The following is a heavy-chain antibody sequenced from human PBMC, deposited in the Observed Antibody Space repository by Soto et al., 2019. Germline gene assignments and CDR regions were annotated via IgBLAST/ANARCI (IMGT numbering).Heavy chain of an antibody. V-gene: IGHV4-39*01. J-gene: IGHJ4*02. CDR1: GGSISSSSSY. CDR2: IFYSGST. CDR3: ARFFYDSSGSRFDY. D-gene: IGHD3-22*01. Sequence: QLQLQESGPGLVKPSETLSLTCTVSGGSISSSSSYWGWIRQPPGKGLEWIGSIFYSGSTYYNPSLTSRVTISVDTSKNQFSLKLNSATAADTAVYYCARFFYDSSGSRFDYWGQGSLVTVSS.